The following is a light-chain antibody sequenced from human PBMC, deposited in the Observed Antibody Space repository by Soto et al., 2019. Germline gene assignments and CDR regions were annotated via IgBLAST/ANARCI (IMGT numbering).Light chain of an antibody. Sequence: QSELTQPASVSGYPGRSITISCTGRSSDVGGYNYVSWYQQHPGKAPKFMIYEVSRRPSGVSNRFSGSKSGNTASLTVSGLQAEDEADYYCSSYTTSNTYVFGTGTKVTVL. CDR2: EVS. J-gene: IGLJ1*01. CDR1: SSDVGGYNY. V-gene: IGLV2-14*01. CDR3: SSYTTSNTYV.